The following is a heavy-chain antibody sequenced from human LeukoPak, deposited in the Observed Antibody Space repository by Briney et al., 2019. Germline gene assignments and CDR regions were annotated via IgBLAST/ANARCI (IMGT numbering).Heavy chain of an antibody. Sequence: PSGTLSLTCAVSGGSISSSNWWSWVRQPPGKGLEWIGGIYHSGSTNYNPSLKSRVTIPVDTSKNQFSLKLSSVTAADTAVYYCARGGDSSSSPFDYWGQGTLVTVSS. CDR2: IYHSGST. J-gene: IGHJ4*02. D-gene: IGHD6-13*01. V-gene: IGHV4-4*02. CDR3: ARGGDSSSSPFDY. CDR1: GGSISSSNW.